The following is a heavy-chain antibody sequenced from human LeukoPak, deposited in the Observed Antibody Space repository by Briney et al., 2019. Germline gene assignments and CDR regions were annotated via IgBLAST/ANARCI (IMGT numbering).Heavy chain of an antibody. Sequence: GGSLRLSCAASGFTFSSYSMNWVRQAPGKGLEWVSYISSSSSTIYYADSVKGRFTNSRDNAKDPLYLQMNSLRAEDTAVYYCARDRSYSYGYGAGWFDPWGQGTLVTVSS. V-gene: IGHV3-48*04. CDR1: GFTFSSYS. CDR3: ARDRSYSYGYGAGWFDP. J-gene: IGHJ5*02. CDR2: ISSSSSTI. D-gene: IGHD5-18*01.